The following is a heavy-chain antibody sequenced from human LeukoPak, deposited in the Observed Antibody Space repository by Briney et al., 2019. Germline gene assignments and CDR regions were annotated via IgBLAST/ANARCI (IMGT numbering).Heavy chain of an antibody. CDR3: AKEGNYYDSSGYSSDAFDI. D-gene: IGHD3-22*01. CDR1: GFTFSSYA. Sequence: GGSLRLSCAASGFTFSSYAMSWVRQAPGKGLEWVSAISGSGGSTYYADFVKGRFTISRDNSKNTLYLQMNSLRAEDTAVYYCAKEGNYYDSSGYSSDAFDIWGQGTMVTVSS. CDR2: ISGSGGST. J-gene: IGHJ3*02. V-gene: IGHV3-23*01.